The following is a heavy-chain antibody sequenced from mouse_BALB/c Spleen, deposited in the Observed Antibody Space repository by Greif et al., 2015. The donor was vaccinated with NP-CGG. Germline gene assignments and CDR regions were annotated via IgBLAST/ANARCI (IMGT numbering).Heavy chain of an antibody. J-gene: IGHJ3*01. D-gene: IGHD1-1*01. V-gene: IGHV5-12-2*01. CDR1: GFTFSSYT. CDR3: ARGEYYYGSSYGAWFAY. Sequence: EVMLVESGGGLVQPGGSLKLSCAASGFTFSSYTMSWVRQTPEKRLEWVAYISNGGGSTYYPDTVKGRFTISRDNAKNTLYLQMSSLKSEDTAMYYCARGEYYYGSSYGAWFAYWGQGTLVTVSA. CDR2: ISNGGGST.